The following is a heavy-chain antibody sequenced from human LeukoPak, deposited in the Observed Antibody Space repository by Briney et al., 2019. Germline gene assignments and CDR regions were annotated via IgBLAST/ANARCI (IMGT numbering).Heavy chain of an antibody. CDR1: GYAFTSYG. Sequence: ASVEVSCRASGYAFTSYGISWVRQAPGQGLEWMGWISAYNGNTNYAQKLQGRVTMTTDTSTSTAYMELRSLRSDDTAVYYCARAFRGEYYYYYMDAWGKRTPVTASS. J-gene: IGHJ6*03. CDR2: ISAYNGNT. V-gene: IGHV1-18*01. CDR3: ARAFRGEYYYYYMDA. D-gene: IGHD3-10*01.